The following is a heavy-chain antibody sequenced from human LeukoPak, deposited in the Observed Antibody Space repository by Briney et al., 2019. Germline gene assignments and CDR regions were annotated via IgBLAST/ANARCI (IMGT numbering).Heavy chain of an antibody. J-gene: IGHJ2*01. CDR1: GGTFSSYA. V-gene: IGHV1-69*13. D-gene: IGHD6-13*01. CDR3: ARAGIAAAGTIRTWYFDL. CDR2: IIPIFGTA. Sequence: SVKVSCKASGGTFSSYAISWVRQAPGQGLEWMGGIIPIFGTANYAQKFQGRVTITADESTSTAYMELSSLRSEDTAVYYCARAGIAAAGTIRTWYFDLWGRGTLVTVSS.